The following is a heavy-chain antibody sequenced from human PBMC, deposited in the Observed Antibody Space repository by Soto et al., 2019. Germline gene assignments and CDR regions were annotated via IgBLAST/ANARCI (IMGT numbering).Heavy chain of an antibody. D-gene: IGHD2-21*02. V-gene: IGHV4-31*03. CDR2: IYYSGGT. CDR3: ASGCGGNSGLDY. CDR1: GGSIRSGGYY. Sequence: QVQLQESGPGLVKPSQTLSLTCTVSGGSIRSGGYYWSWIRQQPGKGLEWIGYIYYSGGTDYNPSLKSRVTRSVDSSKNQFSLKLSSVTAADTAVYYCASGCGGNSGLDYWGQGTLVTVSS. J-gene: IGHJ4*02.